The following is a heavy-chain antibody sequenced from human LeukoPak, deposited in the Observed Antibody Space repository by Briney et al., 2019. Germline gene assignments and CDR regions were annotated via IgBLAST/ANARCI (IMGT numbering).Heavy chain of an antibody. V-gene: IGHV3-23*01. D-gene: IGHD3-10*01. CDR2: ISGTGDST. CDR3: ARPGITMVIVGPYYFDY. Sequence: GGSLRLSCAASGFTFSSYAVSWVRQAPGKGLEWVSTISGTGDSTYYADSVKGRFSISRDNSGNTLYLQMNRLTADDTAVYFCARPGITMVIVGPYYFDYWGRGTLVTVSS. J-gene: IGHJ4*02. CDR1: GFTFSSYA.